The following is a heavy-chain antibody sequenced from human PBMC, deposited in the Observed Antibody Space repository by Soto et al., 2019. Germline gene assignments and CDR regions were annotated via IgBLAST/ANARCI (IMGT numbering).Heavy chain of an antibody. V-gene: IGHV1-69*01. CDR1: GGTFSSYA. Sequence: QVQLVQSGAEVKKPGSSVKVSCKASGGTFSSYAISWVRQAPGQGLEWMGGIIPIFGTANYAQKFQGRVTITADESTSTAYTELSSLRSEDTAVYYCARGTMVRGVISYYYYGMDVWGHGTTVTVSS. CDR2: IIPIFGTA. D-gene: IGHD3-10*01. J-gene: IGHJ6*02. CDR3: ARGTMVRGVISYYYYGMDV.